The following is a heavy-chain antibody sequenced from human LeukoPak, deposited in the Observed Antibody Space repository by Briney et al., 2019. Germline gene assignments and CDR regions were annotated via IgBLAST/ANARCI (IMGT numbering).Heavy chain of an antibody. Sequence: ASVKVSCKVSGYTLTELSMHWVRQAPGKGLEWMGGFDPEDGETIYAQKFQGRVTMTEDTSTDTAYMELSSLRSEDTAVYYCARRNRRMVRGVITNWFDPWGQGTLVTVSS. J-gene: IGHJ5*02. CDR3: ARRNRRMVRGVITNWFDP. CDR1: GYTLTELS. D-gene: IGHD3-10*01. CDR2: FDPEDGET. V-gene: IGHV1-24*01.